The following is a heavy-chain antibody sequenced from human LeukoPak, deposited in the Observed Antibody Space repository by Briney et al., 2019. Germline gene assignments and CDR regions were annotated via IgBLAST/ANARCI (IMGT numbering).Heavy chain of an antibody. CDR3: ARSPILTGYSSFDY. J-gene: IGHJ4*02. CDR1: GFTFSSYA. Sequence: GGSLRLSCAASGFTFSSYAMHWVRQAPGKGLEWVAVISYDGSNKYYADSVKGRFTISRDNSKNTLYLQMNSLRAEDTAVYYCARSPILTGYSSFDYWGQGTLVTVSS. V-gene: IGHV3-30*04. D-gene: IGHD3-9*01. CDR2: ISYDGSNK.